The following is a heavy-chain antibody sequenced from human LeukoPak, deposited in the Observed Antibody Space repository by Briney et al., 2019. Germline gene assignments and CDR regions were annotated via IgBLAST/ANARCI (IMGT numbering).Heavy chain of an antibody. J-gene: IGHJ4*02. V-gene: IGHV1-18*04. CDR3: ARYRSGDVDY. CDR2: ITTSNGNT. D-gene: IGHD6-19*01. CDR1: GCTFTLYG. Sequence: ASVTVSCKASGCTFTLYGISWVRQAPGQGLEWMGWITTSNGNTNCAQNLQGRVSMTTDTSTNTAYMELRSLRSDDTAVYYCARYRSGDVDYWGQGTLVTVSS.